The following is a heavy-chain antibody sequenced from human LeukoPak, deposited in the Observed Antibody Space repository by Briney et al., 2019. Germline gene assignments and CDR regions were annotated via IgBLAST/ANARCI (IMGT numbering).Heavy chain of an antibody. D-gene: IGHD2-21*02. CDR3: ASGGLAYCGGDCYSGTGYYYYGMDV. CDR2: INHSGST. Sequence: SETLSLTCAVYGGSFSGYYWSWIRQPPGKGLEWIGEINHSGSTNYNPSLKSRVTISADTSKNQFSLKLSSVTAADTAVYYCASGGLAYCGGDCYSGTGYYYYGMDVWGQGTTVTVSS. V-gene: IGHV4-34*01. J-gene: IGHJ6*02. CDR1: GGSFSGYY.